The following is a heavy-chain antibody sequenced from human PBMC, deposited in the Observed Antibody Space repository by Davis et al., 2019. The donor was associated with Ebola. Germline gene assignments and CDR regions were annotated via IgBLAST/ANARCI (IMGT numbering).Heavy chain of an antibody. CDR3: ARDFDGGNYYFDY. CDR1: GGSFSSHP. D-gene: IGHD3-9*01. V-gene: IGHV1-69*13. J-gene: IGHJ4*02. Sequence: SVEVSCKTSGGSFSSHPISWVRQAPRQGLEWMGGIIPIFDTPHYAQKFQGRITITADASTSTAYMELSSLRSEDTATYFCARDFDGGNYYFDYWGPGAPVTVSS. CDR2: IIPIFDTP.